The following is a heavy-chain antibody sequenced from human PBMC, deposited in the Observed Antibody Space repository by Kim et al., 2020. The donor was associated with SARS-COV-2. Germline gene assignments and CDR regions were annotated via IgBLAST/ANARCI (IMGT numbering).Heavy chain of an antibody. CDR2: VGGSGGST. J-gene: IGHJ1*01. D-gene: IGHD3-22*01. CDR3: AKSGQYYYDSGGRLAFQH. CDR1: GFTFNNYA. Sequence: GGSLRLSCAASGFTFNNYAMSWVRQAPGKGLEWVSAVGGSGGSTYYADSVKGRFTISRDNSKNTLYLQMNSLRAEDTAVYYCAKSGQYYYDSGGRLAFQHWGQGTLVTVSS. V-gene: IGHV3-23*01.